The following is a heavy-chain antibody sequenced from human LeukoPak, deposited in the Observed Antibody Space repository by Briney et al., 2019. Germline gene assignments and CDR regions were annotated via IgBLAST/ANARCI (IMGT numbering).Heavy chain of an antibody. J-gene: IGHJ4*02. CDR2: ISGSGGST. CDR3: AKDLRIAVVSLGYYFDY. V-gene: IGHV3-23*01. Sequence: GGSLRLSCAASGFTFSSYAMSWVRQAPGKGLEWVSAISGSGGSTYYADSVKGRFTISRDNSKNTLYLQMNSLRAEDTAVYYCAKDLRIAVVSLGYYFDYWGQGTLVTVSS. CDR1: GFTFSSYA. D-gene: IGHD6-19*01.